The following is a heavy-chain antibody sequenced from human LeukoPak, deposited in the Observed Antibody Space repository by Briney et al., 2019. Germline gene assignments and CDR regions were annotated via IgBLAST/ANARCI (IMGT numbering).Heavy chain of an antibody. Sequence: PGGSLRLSCTASRFTFSDYGLSWVRQAPGKGLEWVSAISGSGGSTYYADSVKGRFTISRDNSKNTLYLQMNSLRAEDTAVYYCHLLGSGSPFDYWGQGTLVTVSS. CDR3: HLLGSGSPFDY. CDR1: RFTFSDYG. V-gene: IGHV3-23*01. D-gene: IGHD1-26*01. J-gene: IGHJ4*02. CDR2: ISGSGGST.